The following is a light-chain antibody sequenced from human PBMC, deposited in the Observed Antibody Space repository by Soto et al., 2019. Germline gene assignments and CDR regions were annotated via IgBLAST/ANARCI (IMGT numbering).Light chain of an antibody. CDR2: KSS. J-gene: IGKJ2*01. Sequence: DVQMTQSPSTLSASVGDRVTITCRASQTISTWLAWYQQKPGKAPRLLIYKSSTLESGVPSRCSGSGSGTEFTRTSISLPPDDVATYYCQQYNTYLDTFGQGTKLDIK. CDR1: QTISTW. V-gene: IGKV1-5*03. CDR3: QQYNTYLDT.